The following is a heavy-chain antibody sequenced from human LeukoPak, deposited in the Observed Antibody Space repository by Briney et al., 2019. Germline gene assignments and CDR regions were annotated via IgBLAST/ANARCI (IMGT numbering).Heavy chain of an antibody. J-gene: IGHJ4*02. CDR2: VKPDGSEK. D-gene: IGHD3-10*01. V-gene: IGHV3-7*04. Sequence: GSLRLSCAGSGLTFSSYWMTWVRQAPGKGLEGVANVKPDGSEKAYVDSVKGRFTISRGNAKNSLYLQMNSLRVEDTAVYYCARDDYGWGSHPYWGQGTLVTVSS. CDR1: GLTFSSYW. CDR3: ARDDYGWGSHPY.